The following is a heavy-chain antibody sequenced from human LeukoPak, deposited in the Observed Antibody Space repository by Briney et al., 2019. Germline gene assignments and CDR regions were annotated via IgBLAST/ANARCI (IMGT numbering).Heavy chain of an antibody. D-gene: IGHD5-12*01. J-gene: IGHJ3*02. V-gene: IGHV4-4*02. CDR1: GGSISSINW. CDR2: IYHSGST. Sequence: PSGTLSLTCAVSGGSISSINWWSWVRQPPGKGLEWIGEIYHSGSTNYNPSLKSRVTISVDRSKNQFSLNLDSMTAADTAVYYCARGGYDFGAFEIWGQGTMVTVSS. CDR3: ARGGYDFGAFEI.